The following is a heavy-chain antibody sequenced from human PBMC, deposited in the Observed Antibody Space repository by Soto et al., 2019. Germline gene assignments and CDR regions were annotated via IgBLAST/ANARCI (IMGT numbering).Heavy chain of an antibody. D-gene: IGHD6-13*01. J-gene: IGHJ4*02. CDR3: ARAYSGAAAGSMDY. CDR1: GYTFTSYG. CDR2: ISAYNGNT. V-gene: IGHV1-18*01. Sequence: ASVKVSCKASGYTFTSYGISWVRQAPGQGLEWMGWISAYNGNTNYAQKLQGRVTMTTDTSTSTAYMELRSLRSDDTAVYYCARAYSGAAAGSMDYWGQGTLVTVSS.